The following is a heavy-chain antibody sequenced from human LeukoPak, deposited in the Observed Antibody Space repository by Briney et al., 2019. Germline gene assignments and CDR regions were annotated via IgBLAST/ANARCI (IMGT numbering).Heavy chain of an antibody. D-gene: IGHD2-15*01. V-gene: IGHV5-51*01. CDR3: ARQTPNQYGMDV. CDR1: EYGFTSYW. CDR2: IHPGDSNI. J-gene: IGHJ6*04. Sequence: GESLKISCKGFEYGFTSYWIGWVRQMPGKGPEWMGIIHPGDSNIRYSPSFQGQITISADKSISTAYLQWSSLKASDTAMYYCARQTPNQYGMDVWGTGTTVTVSS.